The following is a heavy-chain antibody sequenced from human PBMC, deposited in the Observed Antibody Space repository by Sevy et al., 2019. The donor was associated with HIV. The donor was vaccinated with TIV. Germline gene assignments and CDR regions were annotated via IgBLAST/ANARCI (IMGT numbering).Heavy chain of an antibody. V-gene: IGHV3-7*01. CDR2: IKQDGSEK. D-gene: IGHD3-10*01. J-gene: IGHJ4*02. Sequence: GGSLRLSCAASGFTFSSYWMSWVRQAPGKGLEWVANIKQDGSEKYYVDSVKGRFTISRDKAKNSLYLQMNSLRAEDTAVYYCARDRVYYYGSGSYTYYFDYWGQGTLVTISS. CDR1: GFTFSSYW. CDR3: ARDRVYYYGSGSYTYYFDY.